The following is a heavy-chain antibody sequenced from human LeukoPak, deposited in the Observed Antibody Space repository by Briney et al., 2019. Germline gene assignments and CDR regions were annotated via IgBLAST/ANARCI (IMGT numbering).Heavy chain of an antibody. V-gene: IGHV1-46*01. Sequence: ASVKVSCKASGYTFTNYYMHWVRQAPGQGLEGMGIINPSAGSTTYAQKFQGRVTMTRDMSTSTVYMELSSLRSEDTAVYYCARRRYCSSTSCPGWFDPWGQGTLVTVSS. D-gene: IGHD2-2*01. CDR3: ARRRYCSSTSCPGWFDP. CDR1: GYTFTNYY. CDR2: INPSAGST. J-gene: IGHJ5*02.